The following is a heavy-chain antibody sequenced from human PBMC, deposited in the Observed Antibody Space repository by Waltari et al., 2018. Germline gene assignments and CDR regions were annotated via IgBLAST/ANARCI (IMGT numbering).Heavy chain of an antibody. CDR3: ATAARRRDVGDLS. CDR1: GFTFSRYS. CDR2: IMGSSSTI. D-gene: IGHD3-16*02. J-gene: IGHJ4*02. V-gene: IGHV3-48*01. Sequence: EVQLVESGGGLVQPGGSLRLSCGVSGFTFSRYSMNWVRQAPGKGLLWVAYIMGSSSTIYYADSVKGRFTISRDNAKNSMHLQMSSLRAEDTAVYYCATAARRRDVGDLSWGQGTLVTVSS.